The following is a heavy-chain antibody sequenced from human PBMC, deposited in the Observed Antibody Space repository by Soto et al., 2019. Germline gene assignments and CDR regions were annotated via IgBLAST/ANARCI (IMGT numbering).Heavy chain of an antibody. CDR1: GGTFSSYA. CDR3: ARVLFEQWELPDSWFDP. D-gene: IGHD1-26*01. CDR2: IIPIFGTA. V-gene: IGHV1-69*01. Sequence: QVQLVQSGAEVKKPGSSVKVSCKASGGTFSSYAISWVRQAPGQGLEWMGGIIPIFGTANYAQKFQGRVTITADESTSTAYMELSSLRSEDTAVYYWARVLFEQWELPDSWFDPWGQGTLVTVSS. J-gene: IGHJ5*02.